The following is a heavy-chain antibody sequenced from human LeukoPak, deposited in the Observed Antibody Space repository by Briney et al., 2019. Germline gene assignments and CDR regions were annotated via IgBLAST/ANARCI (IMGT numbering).Heavy chain of an antibody. Sequence: SQTLSLTCAVSRGSLSSGGYSWSWIRQPPGKGLEWIGYIYHSGSTSYNPSLKSRVTISVDRSKNQFSLKLSSGTAADTAVYYCARAPAYYDILTGYYNGYYFDYWGQGTLVTVSS. CDR3: ARAPAYYDILTGYYNGYYFDY. CDR2: IYHSGST. J-gene: IGHJ4*02. V-gene: IGHV4-30-2*01. CDR1: RGSLSSGGYS. D-gene: IGHD3-9*01.